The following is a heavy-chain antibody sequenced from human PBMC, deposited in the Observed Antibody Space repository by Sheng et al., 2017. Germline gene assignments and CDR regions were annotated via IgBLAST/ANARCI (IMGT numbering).Heavy chain of an antibody. Sequence: QVQLQQWGAGLLKPSETLSLTCAVYGGSFSGYYWSWIRQPPGKGLEWIGEINHSGSTNYNPSLKSRVTISVDTSKNQFSLKLSSVTAADTAVYYCARGPPYYSSSSPFFQHWGQGTLVTVSS. CDR3: ARGPPYYSSSSPFFQH. CDR1: GGSFSGYY. J-gene: IGHJ1*01. D-gene: IGHD6-6*01. V-gene: IGHV4-34*01. CDR2: INHSGST.